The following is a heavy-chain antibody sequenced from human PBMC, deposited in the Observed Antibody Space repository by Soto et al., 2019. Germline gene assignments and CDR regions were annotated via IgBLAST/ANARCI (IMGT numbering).Heavy chain of an antibody. CDR1: GYTFTSYG. J-gene: IGHJ5*02. CDR2: ISAYNGNT. CDR3: ARDYYGSGRLNAHNWIDP. D-gene: IGHD3-10*01. V-gene: IGHV1-18*01. Sequence: ASVKVSCKASGYTFTSYGISWVRQAPGQGLEWMGWISAYNGNTNYAQKLQGRVTMTTDTSTSTAYMELRSLRSDDTAVYYCARDYYGSGRLNAHNWIDPWGQGTLVTVSS.